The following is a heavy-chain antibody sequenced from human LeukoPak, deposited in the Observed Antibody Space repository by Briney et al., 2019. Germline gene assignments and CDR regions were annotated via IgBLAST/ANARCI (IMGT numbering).Heavy chain of an antibody. Sequence: GGSLRLSCGASGFTVSSNYMTWVRQAPGKGLECVSVMYRGGSAYYADSVKGRFTLSRDNSKNTLYLQMDNLRVEDTAVYYCARVDNSGFHPFDYWGQGTLVSVSS. CDR3: ARVDNSGFHPFDY. D-gene: IGHD3-22*01. CDR1: GFTVSSNY. CDR2: MYRGGSA. J-gene: IGHJ4*02. V-gene: IGHV3-66*01.